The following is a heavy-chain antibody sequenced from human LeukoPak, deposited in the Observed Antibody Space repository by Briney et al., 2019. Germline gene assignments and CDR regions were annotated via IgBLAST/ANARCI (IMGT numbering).Heavy chain of an antibody. J-gene: IGHJ4*02. CDR1: GYTFTGYY. CDR2: INPNSGGT. D-gene: IGHD3-3*01. CDR3: AREGVLRFLERYGGRQRYYFDY. V-gene: IGHV1-2*02. Sequence: GASVKVSCKASGYTFTGYYMHWVRQAPGQGLEWMGWINPNSGGTNYAQKFQGRVTMTRDTSISTAYMELSRLRSDDTAVYYCAREGVLRFLERYGGRQRYYFDYWGQGTLVTVSS.